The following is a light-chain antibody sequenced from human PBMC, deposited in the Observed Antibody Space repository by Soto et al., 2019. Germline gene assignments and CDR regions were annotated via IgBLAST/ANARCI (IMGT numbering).Light chain of an antibody. CDR1: QSVSSY. V-gene: IGKV3-11*01. Sequence: RVLTQSPATLSLSPGERATLSCRASQSVSSYLAWYQQKPGQAPRLLIYDASNRATGIPARFSGSGSGTDFTLTISSLEPEDFAVYYCQQRCNWPPSFTFGPGTKVDIK. CDR3: QQRCNWPPSFT. J-gene: IGKJ3*01. CDR2: DAS.